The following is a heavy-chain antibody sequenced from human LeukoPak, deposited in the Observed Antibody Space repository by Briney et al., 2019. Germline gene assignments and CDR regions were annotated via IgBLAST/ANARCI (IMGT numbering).Heavy chain of an antibody. V-gene: IGHV4-59*01. CDR3: ARRGATLDY. CDR1: GGSINSYY. D-gene: IGHD1-26*01. J-gene: IGHJ4*02. CDR2: IYYSGST. Sequence: SETLSLTCTVSGGSINSYYWSWIRQPPGKGLEWIGFIYYSGSTNYNPSLKSRVTISVDTSKNHLSLKLSSVTAADTAVYYCARRGATLDYWGQGTLVTVSS.